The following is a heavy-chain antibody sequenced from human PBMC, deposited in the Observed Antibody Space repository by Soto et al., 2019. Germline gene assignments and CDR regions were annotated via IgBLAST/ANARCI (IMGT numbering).Heavy chain of an antibody. J-gene: IGHJ6*03. CDR3: ARQYCSSTSCFYYYYMDV. CDR1: GYTFTSYG. V-gene: IGHV1-46*03. Sequence: ASVKVSCKASGYTFTSYGISWVRQAPGQGLEWMGIINPSGGSTSYAQKFQGRVTMTRDTSTSTVYMELSSLRSEGTAVCYCARQYCSSTSCFYYYYMDVWGKGTTVTVSS. D-gene: IGHD2-2*01. CDR2: INPSGGST.